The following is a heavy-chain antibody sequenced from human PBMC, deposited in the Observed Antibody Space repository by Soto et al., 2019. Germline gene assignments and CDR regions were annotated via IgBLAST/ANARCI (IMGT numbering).Heavy chain of an antibody. D-gene: IGHD2-8*01. CDR1: GYTFTSYG. CDR2: ISAYNGNT. J-gene: IGHJ6*02. CDR3: ARDQRGCTNGVCYLYYGMDV. Sequence: ASVKVSCKASGYTFTSYGIIWVRQAPGQGLEWMGWISAYNGNTNYAQKLQGRVTMTTDTSTSTAYMELRSLRSDDTAVYYCARDQRGCTNGVCYLYYGMDVWGQGTTVTVSS. V-gene: IGHV1-18*01.